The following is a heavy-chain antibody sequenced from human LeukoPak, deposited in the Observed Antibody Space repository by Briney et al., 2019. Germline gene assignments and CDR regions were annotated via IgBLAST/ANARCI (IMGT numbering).Heavy chain of an antibody. CDR3: ARQGAVAGTFDY. CDR1: GGSINNYY. Sequence: SETLSLTCTVSGGSINNYYWNWIRQPSGKGLEWIGYIYYSGSTNYNPSLKSRVNISVDTSNNQFSLNLTSVSAADTAVYYCARQGAVAGTFDYWGQGTLVTVSS. D-gene: IGHD6-19*01. J-gene: IGHJ4*02. V-gene: IGHV4-59*08. CDR2: IYYSGST.